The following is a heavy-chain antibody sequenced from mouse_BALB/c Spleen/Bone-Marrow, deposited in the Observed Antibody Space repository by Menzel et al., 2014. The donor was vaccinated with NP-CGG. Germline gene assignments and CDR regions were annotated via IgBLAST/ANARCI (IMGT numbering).Heavy chain of an antibody. D-gene: IGHD2-14*01. CDR2: INPGSGGI. Sequence: QVQLQQSGAELVRPGTSVKVSCKASGYAFTNYWIEWIKQRPGQGLEWIGVINPGSGGINYNEKFKGKATLTADKSSSTAYMQRSSLTSDDAAVYCCARESVRGMDYWGEGASVTVSS. V-gene: IGHV1-54*01. CDR3: ARESVRGMDY. CDR1: GYAFTNYW. J-gene: IGHJ4*01.